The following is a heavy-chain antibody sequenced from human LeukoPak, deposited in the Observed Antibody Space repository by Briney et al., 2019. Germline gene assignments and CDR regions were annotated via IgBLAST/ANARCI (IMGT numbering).Heavy chain of an antibody. D-gene: IGHD6-13*01. CDR3: ALSPDIAAAGIMSWFDP. CDR1: GFSLSTSGLG. Sequence: ESGPTLVHPTPTLTVTFTFSGFSLSTSGLGVGWIRQPPVKALEWLAVIYWDDDKRYSPSLKSRLTITKDTSKIQVVLTMTNMDPVDTATYYCALSPDIAAAGIMSWFDPWGQGTLVAVSS. J-gene: IGHJ5*02. V-gene: IGHV2-5*02. CDR2: IYWDDDK.